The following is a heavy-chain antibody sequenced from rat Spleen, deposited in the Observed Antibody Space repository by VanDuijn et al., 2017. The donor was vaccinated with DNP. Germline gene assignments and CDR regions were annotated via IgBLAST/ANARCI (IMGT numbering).Heavy chain of an antibody. J-gene: IGHJ3*01. CDR1: GFSLTSYH. V-gene: IGHV2S12*01. CDR3: ARWGCGGPDY. D-gene: IGHD1-11*01. Sequence: VQLKESGPGLVQPSQTLSLTCTVSGFSLTSYHVSWVRQPPGKGLEWIAVISSGGSTHYNSALHSRMSISRDTSKSQIFYKMNSLHTEDTAPYYCARWGCGGPDYWGQGTLVTVSS. CDR2: ISSGGST.